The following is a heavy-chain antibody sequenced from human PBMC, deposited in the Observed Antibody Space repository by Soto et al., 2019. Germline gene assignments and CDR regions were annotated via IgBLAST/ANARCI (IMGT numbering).Heavy chain of an antibody. J-gene: IGHJ4*02. CDR1: GFTFSSYA. CDR2: ISGSGGST. Sequence: EVQLLESGGGLVQPGGSLRLSCAASGFTFSSYAMSWVRQAPGKGLEWVSAISGSGGSTYYADSVKGRFTISRDNSXXTLYLQMNSLRAEDTAVYYCAKSIKWELLRSYFDYWGQGTLVTVSS. V-gene: IGHV3-23*01. D-gene: IGHD1-26*01. CDR3: AKSIKWELLRSYFDY.